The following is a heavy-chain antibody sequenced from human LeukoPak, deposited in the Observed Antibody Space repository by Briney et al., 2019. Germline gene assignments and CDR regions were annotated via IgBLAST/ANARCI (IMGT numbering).Heavy chain of an antibody. V-gene: IGHV4-38-2*02. CDR1: GYSISSGYQ. D-gene: IGHD5-24*01. CDR2: IHHSGAT. J-gene: IGHJ4*02. CDR3: ARGARRDGSN. Sequence: PSETLSLTCTVSGYSISSGYQWAWIRQPPGKGLEWIASIHHSGATYYSPSLKSRVTMSVDTSKNQFSLKLSSVTAADTAVYYCARGARRDGSNWGQGTLVTVSS.